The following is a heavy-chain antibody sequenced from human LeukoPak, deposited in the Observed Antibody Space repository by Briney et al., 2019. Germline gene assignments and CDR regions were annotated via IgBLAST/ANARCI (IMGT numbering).Heavy chain of an antibody. CDR3: ARHAKIIGFDP. CDR2: MNPNSGNT. J-gene: IGHJ5*02. V-gene: IGHV1-8*01. Sequence: ASVKVSCKASGYTFTSYDINWVRQATGQGLEWMGWMNPNSGNTGYAQKFQGRATMTRNTSISTAYMELSSLRSEDTAVYYCARHAKIIGFDPWGQGTLVTVSS. CDR1: GYTFTSYD.